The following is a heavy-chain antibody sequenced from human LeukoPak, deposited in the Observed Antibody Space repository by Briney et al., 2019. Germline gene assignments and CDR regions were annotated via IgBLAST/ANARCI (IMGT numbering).Heavy chain of an antibody. V-gene: IGHV3-23*01. J-gene: IGHJ3*02. CDR1: GFTFTSYA. Sequence: GGSLRLSCAASGFTFTSYAMPWVRQAPGKGLEWVSAISGNGGRTYYADSVRGRFTISRDNSKNTLYLQMNSLRAEDTAIYYCAKDQARILIAAPKHAFNMLGQGTLVIVSS. CDR2: ISGNGGRT. CDR3: AKDQARILIAAPKHAFNM. D-gene: IGHD6-6*01.